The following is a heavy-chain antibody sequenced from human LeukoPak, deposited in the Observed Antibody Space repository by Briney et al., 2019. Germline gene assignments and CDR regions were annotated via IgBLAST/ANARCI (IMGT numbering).Heavy chain of an antibody. CDR3: AKVSQWLVLGAFDI. Sequence: GRSLRLSCAASGFTFSSYAMHWVRQAPGKGLEWVAVISYDGSNKYYADSVKGRFTISRDNSKNTLYLQMNSLRAEDTAVYYCAKVSQWLVLGAFDIWGQGTMVTVSS. CDR1: GFTFSSYA. J-gene: IGHJ3*02. CDR2: ISYDGSNK. V-gene: IGHV3-30-3*01. D-gene: IGHD6-19*01.